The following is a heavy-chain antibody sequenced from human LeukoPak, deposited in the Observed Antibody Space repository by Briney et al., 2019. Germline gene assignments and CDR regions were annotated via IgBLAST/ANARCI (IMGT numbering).Heavy chain of an antibody. J-gene: IGHJ4*02. CDR1: GYTFTGYY. D-gene: IGHD6-6*01. V-gene: IGHV1-2*02. Sequence: ASVKVSCKASGYTFTGYYMHWVRQTPGQGLEWMGWINPNSGGTNYAQKFQGRVTMTRDTSISTAYMELSRLRSDDTAVYYCARRETSSWHFDYWGQGTLVTVSS. CDR2: INPNSGGT. CDR3: ARRETSSWHFDY.